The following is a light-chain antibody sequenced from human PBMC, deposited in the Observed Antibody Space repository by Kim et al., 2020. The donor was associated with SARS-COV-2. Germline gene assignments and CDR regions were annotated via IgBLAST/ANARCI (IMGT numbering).Light chain of an antibody. V-gene: IGLV1-44*01. J-gene: IGLJ3*02. CDR3: AAWDDTLRAWV. CDR2: NND. Sequence: GQRVTISCSGSSSNIGRKTVNWYHHRPGTAPKLLIYNNDQRPSGVPDRFSGSKSGTSASLAISGLQADDEADYYCAAWDDTLRAWVFGGGTKLTVL. CDR1: SSNIGRKT.